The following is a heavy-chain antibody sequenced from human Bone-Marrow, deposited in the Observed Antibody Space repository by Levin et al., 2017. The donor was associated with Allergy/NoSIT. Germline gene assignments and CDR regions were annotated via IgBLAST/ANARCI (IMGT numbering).Heavy chain of an antibody. D-gene: IGHD2-21*02. CDR1: GFTFSDHY. V-gene: IGHV3-72*01. J-gene: IGHJ4*02. CDR2: TRNKANSYST. CDR3: ARLVRSRGDVD. Sequence: GESLKISCAASGFTFSDHYMDWVRQAPGKGLEWVGRTRNKANSYSTEYAASVIGRFTISRDDSNNSLSLQMNSLKTDDTAVYYCARLVRSRGDVDWGQGTLVTVSS.